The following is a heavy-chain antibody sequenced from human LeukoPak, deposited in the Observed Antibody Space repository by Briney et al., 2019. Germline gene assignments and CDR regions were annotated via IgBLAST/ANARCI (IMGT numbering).Heavy chain of an antibody. D-gene: IGHD1-26*01. CDR2: IYYTGST. J-gene: IGHJ4*02. Sequence: PSETLSLTCTVSGGSISSYYWSWIRQPAGKGLEWIGSIYYTGSTYDNPSLKSRVTISVDTSKNQFSLKLSSVTAADTAVYYCARRGGSGRAFDYWGQGTLVTVSS. V-gene: IGHV4-59*05. CDR1: GGSISSYY. CDR3: ARRGGSGRAFDY.